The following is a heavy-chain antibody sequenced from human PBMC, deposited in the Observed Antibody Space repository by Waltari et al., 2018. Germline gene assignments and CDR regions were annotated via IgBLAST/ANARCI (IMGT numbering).Heavy chain of an antibody. CDR3: ARDMVRGWFDP. J-gene: IGHJ5*02. CDR1: GGSISSGSYY. Sequence: QVQLQESGPGLVKPSQTLSLTCTVSGGSISSGSYYWSWIRQPAGKGLEWIGRIYTSGSTNYNPSLKSRVTISVDTSKNQFSLKLSSVTAADTAVYYCARDMVRGWFDPWGQGTLVTVSS. V-gene: IGHV4-61*02. CDR2: IYTSGST. D-gene: IGHD3-10*01.